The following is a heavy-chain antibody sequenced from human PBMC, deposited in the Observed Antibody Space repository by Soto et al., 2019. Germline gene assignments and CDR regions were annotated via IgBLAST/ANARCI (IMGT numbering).Heavy chain of an antibody. D-gene: IGHD2-21*02. CDR2: IYWDDDK. CDR3: AHSRCGGDCLQSYSSHYYYGVDV. J-gene: IGHJ6*02. CDR1: GFSLSTGGVG. Sequence: KESGPTLVKPTQTLTLTCTFSGFSLSTGGVGVGWIRQPPGKALEWLALIYWDDDKRYSPSLKSRLTITKDTSKNQVVLTMTXMDPVDTATYYCAHSRCGGDCLQSYSSHYYYGVDVWGQGTTVTVSS. V-gene: IGHV2-5*02.